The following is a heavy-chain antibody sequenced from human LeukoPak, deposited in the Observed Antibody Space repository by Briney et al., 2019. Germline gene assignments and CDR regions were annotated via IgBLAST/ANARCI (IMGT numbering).Heavy chain of an antibody. CDR3: ARRVEAAGGRQFDY. CDR2: ISSSSSYI. J-gene: IGHJ4*02. V-gene: IGHV3-21*01. CDR1: GFTFSSYS. Sequence: GGSLRLSCAASGFTFSSYSMNWVRQAPGKGLEWVSSISSSSSYIYYADSVKGRFTISRDNAKNSLYLEMNSLRAEDTAVYYCARRVEAAGGRQFDYWGQGTLVTVSS. D-gene: IGHD6-13*01.